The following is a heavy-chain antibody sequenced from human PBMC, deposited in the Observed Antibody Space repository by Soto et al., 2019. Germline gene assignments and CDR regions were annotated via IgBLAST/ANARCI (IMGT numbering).Heavy chain of an antibody. D-gene: IGHD3-9*01. CDR2: IYPGDSDT. CDR1: GYSFTSYW. V-gene: IGHV5-51*01. Sequence: PVETLKISCNSSGYSFTSYWIGWVRQMPWKGLEWMGIIYPGDSDTRYSPSFQGQVTISADKSISTAYLQWSSLKASDTAMYYCARLARYFDSHYGMDVWGQGTTVTV. J-gene: IGHJ6*02. CDR3: ARLARYFDSHYGMDV.